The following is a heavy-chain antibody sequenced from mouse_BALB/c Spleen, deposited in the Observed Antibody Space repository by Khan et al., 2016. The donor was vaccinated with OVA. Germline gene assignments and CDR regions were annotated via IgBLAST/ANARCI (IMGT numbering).Heavy chain of an antibody. V-gene: IGHV14-4*02. CDR1: DFNIKDYY. CDR2: IDPENGDT. J-gene: IGHJ4*01. CDR3: NERGGYAMDY. Sequence: VQLQQSGAELVRSGASVKLSCTASDFNIKDYYVHWVKQRPEQGLEWIGWIDPENGDTEYAPKFQGKATMTADTSSNTASLQLSSLTSEDTAVYYGNERGGYAMDYWGQGTSVTVSS.